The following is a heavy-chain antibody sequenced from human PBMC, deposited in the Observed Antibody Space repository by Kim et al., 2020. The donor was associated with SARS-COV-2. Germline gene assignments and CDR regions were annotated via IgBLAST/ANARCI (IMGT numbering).Heavy chain of an antibody. J-gene: IGHJ4*02. Sequence: GGSLRLSCAVSGFTLSNYAMSWVRQAPGKRLEWVAGIGAGYDAYYRDSVRGRLTISRDISDNTLYLQMNSLRADDAAPYHCTKRVQTGAGPLYFDSLGPG. CDR1: GFTLSNYA. V-gene: IGHV3-23*01. D-gene: IGHD2-8*02. CDR3: TKRVQTGAGPLYFDS. CDR2: IGAGYDA.